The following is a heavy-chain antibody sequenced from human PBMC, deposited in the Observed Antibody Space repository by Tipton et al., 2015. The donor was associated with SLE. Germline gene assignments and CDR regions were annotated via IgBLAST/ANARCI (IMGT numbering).Heavy chain of an antibody. CDR3: ARGATHYLVSSDYQHWFDP. J-gene: IGHJ5*02. Sequence: QLVQSGAEVKKPGASVKLSCKASGYTFISYGINWVRQAPGHGLEWMGRIIPIVGIANYAQKFEARVTITADRSTNTAYMELSSLRSEDTAVYYCARGATHYLVSSDYQHWFDPWGQGTLVTVSS. CDR1: GYTFISYG. CDR2: IIPIVGIA. D-gene: IGHD3-22*01. V-gene: IGHV1-69*09.